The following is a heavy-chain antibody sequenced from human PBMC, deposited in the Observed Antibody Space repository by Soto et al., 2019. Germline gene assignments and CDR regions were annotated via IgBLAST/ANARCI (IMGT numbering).Heavy chain of an antibody. CDR2: IYPGDSDT. CDR3: ARHEGYYGSPAAGLFDY. CDR1: GYSFTSYG. D-gene: IGHD3-10*01. J-gene: IGHJ4*02. V-gene: IGHV5-51*01. Sequence: GESLKISCKGAGYSFTSYGIGWVRQMPGKGLEWMGIIYPGDSDTRYSPSFQGQVTISADKSISTAYLQWSSLKASDTAMYYCARHEGYYGSPAAGLFDYWGQGTLVTVSS.